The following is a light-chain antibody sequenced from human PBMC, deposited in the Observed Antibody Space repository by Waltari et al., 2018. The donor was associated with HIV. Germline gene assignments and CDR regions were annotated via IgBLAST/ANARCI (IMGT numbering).Light chain of an antibody. J-gene: IGLJ2*01. CDR3: NSRDKSGNFVV. V-gene: IGLV3-19*01. CDR1: SLRTYY. CDR2: DKN. Sequence: SSELTQDPAVSVALGQTVRITCQGDSLRTYYATWYQQKPGPAPLLVIFDKNNRTSGIPDRFSGSSSGNTASLTITGTQAEDEGDYYCNSRDKSGNFVVFGGGTKLTVL.